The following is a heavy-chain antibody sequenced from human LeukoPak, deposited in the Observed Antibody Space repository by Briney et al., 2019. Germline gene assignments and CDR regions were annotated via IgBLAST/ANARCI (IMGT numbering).Heavy chain of an antibody. J-gene: IGHJ4*02. CDR2: IGPNSGGT. D-gene: IGHD1-26*01. CDR3: ARVTVGATEDVDY. CDR1: GYTFTGYY. V-gene: IGHV1-2*02. Sequence: GASVKVSCKASGYTFTGYYMHWVRQAPGQGLEWMGWIGPNSGGTNYAQKFQGRVTMTRDTSISTAYMELSRLRSDDTAVYYCARVTVGATEDVDYWGQGTLVTVSS.